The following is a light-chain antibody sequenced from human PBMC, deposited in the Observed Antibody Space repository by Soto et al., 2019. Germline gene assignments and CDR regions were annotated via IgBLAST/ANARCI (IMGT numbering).Light chain of an antibody. CDR2: EVS. CDR1: SSDVGSYNF. V-gene: IGLV2-23*02. J-gene: IGLJ1*01. Sequence: QSVLTQPASVSGSPGQSITLSCTGTSSDVGSYNFVSWYQQHPGKAPKLMISEVSKRPSGVSDRFSGSKSANTASLTISRLQGEDEADYYCCSYAGSSTYVFGAGTKVTVL. CDR3: CSYAGSSTYV.